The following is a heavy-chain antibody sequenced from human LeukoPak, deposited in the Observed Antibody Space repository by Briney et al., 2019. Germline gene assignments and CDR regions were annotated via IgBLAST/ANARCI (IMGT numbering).Heavy chain of an antibody. Sequence: ASVKVSCKASGYTFTSYGISWVRQAPRQGLEWMGWISAYNGNTNYAQKLQGRVTMTTDTSTSTAYMELRSLRSDDTAVYYCTRHRGYSGYDYSFDYWGQGTLVTVSS. CDR2: ISAYNGNT. CDR1: GYTFTSYG. V-gene: IGHV1-18*01. D-gene: IGHD5-12*01. J-gene: IGHJ4*02. CDR3: TRHRGYSGYDYSFDY.